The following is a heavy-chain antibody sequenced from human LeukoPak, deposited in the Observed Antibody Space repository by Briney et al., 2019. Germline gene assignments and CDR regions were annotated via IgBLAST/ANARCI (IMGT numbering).Heavy chain of an antibody. V-gene: IGHV5-51*01. D-gene: IGHD1-26*01. Sequence: GESLKISCKGSGYSFATYWIGWVRQTPGKGLEWMGIIYPGDSDTRYSPSFQGQVTISADKSINTAYLQWSSLKASDTAMYYCARHQIVGATRSPFDYWGQGPWSPSPQ. CDR2: IYPGDSDT. CDR3: ARHQIVGATRSPFDY. CDR1: GYSFATYW. J-gene: IGHJ4*02.